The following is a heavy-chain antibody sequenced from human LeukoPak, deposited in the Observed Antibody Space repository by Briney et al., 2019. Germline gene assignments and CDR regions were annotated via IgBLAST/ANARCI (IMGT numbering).Heavy chain of an antibody. CDR3: ARDGYYYGSGSYFDY. J-gene: IGHJ4*02. CDR2: IRYDGSNK. V-gene: IGHV3-30*02. Sequence: GGSLRLSCAASGFTFSSYGMHWVRQAPGKGLEWVAFIRYDGSNKYYADSVKGRFTISRDNAENSLYLQMNSLRAEDTAVYYCARDGYYYGSGSYFDYWGQGTLVTVSS. CDR1: GFTFSSYG. D-gene: IGHD3-10*01.